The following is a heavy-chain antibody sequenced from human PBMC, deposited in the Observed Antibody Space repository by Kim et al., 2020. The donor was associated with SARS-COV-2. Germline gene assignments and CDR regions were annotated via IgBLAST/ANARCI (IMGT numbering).Heavy chain of an antibody. CDR3: ARDIDGSGYDRNDY. CDR2: INRDGTKE. V-gene: IGHV3-7*01. D-gene: IGHD5-12*01. Sequence: GGSLRLSCAASGFTFSSAWMTWFRQAPGKGLEWVANINRDGTKENYVDSVKGRFTISRDNAKSSLFLQMYSLRAEDTAVCYCARDIDGSGYDRNDYWGQGTVVTVSS. CDR1: GFTFSSAW. J-gene: IGHJ4*02.